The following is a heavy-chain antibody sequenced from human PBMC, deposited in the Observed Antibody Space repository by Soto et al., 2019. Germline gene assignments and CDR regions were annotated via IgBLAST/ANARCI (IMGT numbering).Heavy chain of an antibody. CDR2: INPNSGGT. D-gene: IGHD3-16*01. V-gene: IGHV1-2*02. J-gene: IGHJ4*02. CDR1: GYTFSGFY. CDR3: AISQDRGGRTTFIY. Sequence: ASVKVSCKASGYTFSGFYMHWVRQAPGQGLEWMGWINPNSGGTKSAEKFQGRVTMTRDTSISTAYMELSRLTSEDTALYYCAISQDRGGRTTFIYWGQGTQVTVSS.